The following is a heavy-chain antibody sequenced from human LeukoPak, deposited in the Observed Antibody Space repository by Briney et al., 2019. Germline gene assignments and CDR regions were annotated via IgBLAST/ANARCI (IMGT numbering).Heavy chain of an antibody. J-gene: IGHJ4*02. D-gene: IGHD3-10*01. CDR1: GFTFSSYA. CDR3: AKDVRGITMVRGVITPGY. CDR2: ISGRGGST. V-gene: IGHV3-23*01. Sequence: GGSLRLSCAASGFTFSSYAMSWVRQAPGKGLEWVSAISGRGGSTYYADSVKGRFTISRDNSKNTLYLQMNSLRAEDTAVYYCAKDVRGITMVRGVITPGYWGQGTLVTVSS.